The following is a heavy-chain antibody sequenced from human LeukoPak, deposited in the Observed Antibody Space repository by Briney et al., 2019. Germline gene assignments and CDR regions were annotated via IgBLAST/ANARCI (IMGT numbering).Heavy chain of an antibody. CDR3: AKDLTAAAGTDYFDY. CDR1: GFTFSSYA. D-gene: IGHD6-13*01. Sequence: GGSLRLSCAASGFTFSSYAMSWVRRAPGKGLEWVSAISGSGGSTYYADSVKGRFTISRDNSKNTLYLQMNSLRAEDTAVYYCAKDLTAAAGTDYFDYWGQGTLVTVSS. CDR2: ISGSGGST. J-gene: IGHJ4*02. V-gene: IGHV3-23*01.